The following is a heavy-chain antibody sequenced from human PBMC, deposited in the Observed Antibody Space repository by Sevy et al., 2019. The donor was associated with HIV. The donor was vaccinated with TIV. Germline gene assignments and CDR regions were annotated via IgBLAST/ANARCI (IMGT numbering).Heavy chain of an antibody. CDR1: GFTFSDHY. J-gene: IGHJ4*02. D-gene: IGHD6-13*01. Sequence: GGSLRLSCAASGFTFSDHYMEWVRQAPGKGLEWVGRTRNRADSYTTEYAASVRGRFTISRDDSKNSLYLQMNSLKTEDTAVYYCATHAGIAAAGRVFDYWGQGTLVTVSS. V-gene: IGHV3-72*01. CDR3: ATHAGIAAAGRVFDY. CDR2: TRNRADSYTT.